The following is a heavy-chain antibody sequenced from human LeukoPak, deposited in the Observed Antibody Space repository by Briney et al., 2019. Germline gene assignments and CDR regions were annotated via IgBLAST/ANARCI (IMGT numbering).Heavy chain of an antibody. Sequence: SETLSLTCTVSGDSISSSRSFWAWIRQPPGKGLEWIGSISYSGNTYYNPSLKSRVAISEDTSKNQFSLNLSSVTAADTAVYYCAGHGPTTARYMDVWGTGPTVTVSS. D-gene: IGHD6-25*01. V-gene: IGHV4-39*01. CDR3: AGHGPTTARYMDV. J-gene: IGHJ6*03. CDR1: GDSISSSRSF. CDR2: ISYSGNT.